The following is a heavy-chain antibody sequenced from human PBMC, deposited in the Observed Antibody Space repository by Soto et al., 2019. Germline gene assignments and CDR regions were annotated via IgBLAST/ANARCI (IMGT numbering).Heavy chain of an antibody. V-gene: IGHV3-21*01. Sequence: EGSLRLSCAASGLTFNTYSMNWVRQAPGKGLEWVSFISIRNSFIYYADSVRGRFTISRDNAKNSVFLQMNSLRVEEGAVYYCARDPAGSTSAYYYSMDVLCHSKTVSVS. J-gene: IGHJ6*02. CDR2: ISIRNSFI. CDR1: GLTFNTYS. D-gene: IGHD2-2*01. CDR3: ARDPAGSTSAYYYSMDV.